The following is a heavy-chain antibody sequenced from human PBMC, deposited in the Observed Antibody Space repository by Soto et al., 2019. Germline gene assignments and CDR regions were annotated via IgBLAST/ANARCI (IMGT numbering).Heavy chain of an antibody. CDR3: ARENYYDS. J-gene: IGHJ4*02. V-gene: IGHV4-59*01. CDR2: IHYSGSA. Sequence: QVQLQESGPGLVKPSETLSLTCTVSGGSTSNYYWGWIRQPPGKGLEWIGYIHYSGSANNNPSLRGRVTLSLDPSKHQCSLGLTAVTAADTAVYYCARENYYDSWGQGTLVIVSS. CDR1: GGSTSNYY.